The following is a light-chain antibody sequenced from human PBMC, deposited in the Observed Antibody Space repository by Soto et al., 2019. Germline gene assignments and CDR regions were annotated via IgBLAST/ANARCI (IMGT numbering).Light chain of an antibody. CDR3: QQYRDWPLT. V-gene: IGKV3-15*01. CDR1: QNIYNN. CDR2: FAS. J-gene: IGKJ4*01. Sequence: EIVMSQSPATLSVSPGEKVTLSCRTSQNIYNNLAWYQQKPGQVPRLLIYFASTRATGIPARFSGSGSATEFTLTISTLQSEDFAVYYCQQYRDWPLTFGGGTKVE.